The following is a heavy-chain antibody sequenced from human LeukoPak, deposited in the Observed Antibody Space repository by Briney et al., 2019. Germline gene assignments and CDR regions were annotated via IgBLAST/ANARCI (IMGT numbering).Heavy chain of an antibody. J-gene: IGHJ4*02. Sequence: SETLSLTCSVSGYSISGGFYWVWIRQPPGKGLEWIGSIFHSGSTYYNPSLKSRVIISVDTSKNQFSLKLSSVTAADTAVYYCATPYYYDSSGYFSVWGQGTLVTVSS. CDR1: GYSISGGFY. CDR3: ATPYYYDSSGYFSV. V-gene: IGHV4-38-2*02. CDR2: IFHSGST. D-gene: IGHD3-22*01.